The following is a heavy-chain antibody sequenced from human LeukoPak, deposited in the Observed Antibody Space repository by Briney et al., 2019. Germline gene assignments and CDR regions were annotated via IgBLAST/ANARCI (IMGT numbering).Heavy chain of an antibody. CDR1: GGSISSYY. CDR3: ARHGMYSYGRTGNWFDP. CDR2: IYTSGST. Sequence: SETLSLTCTVSGGSISSYYWSWIRQPPGKGLEWIGYIYTSGSTNYNPSLKSRVTISVDTSKNQFSLKLSSVTAADTAAYYCARHGMYSYGRTGNWFDPWGQGTLVTVSS. D-gene: IGHD5-18*01. V-gene: IGHV4-4*09. J-gene: IGHJ5*02.